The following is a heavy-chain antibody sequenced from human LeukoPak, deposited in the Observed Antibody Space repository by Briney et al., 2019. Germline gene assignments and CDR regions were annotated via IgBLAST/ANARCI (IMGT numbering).Heavy chain of an antibody. CDR2: IYTDGRT. V-gene: IGHV3-53*01. D-gene: IGHD4-17*01. CDR3: ARGNYGDDSYYFDY. Sequence: GGSLRLSCAASGLTVSSNYMSWVRQAPGEGLEWVSVIYTDGRTFYAGSVRGRFTISRDSSKNTVYLQMNSLRVDDTAVYYCARGNYGDDSYYFDYWGRGALVTVSS. J-gene: IGHJ4*02. CDR1: GLTVSSNY.